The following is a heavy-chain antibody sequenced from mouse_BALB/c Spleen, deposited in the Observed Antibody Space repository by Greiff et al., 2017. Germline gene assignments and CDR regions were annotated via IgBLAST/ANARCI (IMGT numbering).Heavy chain of an antibody. CDR1: GYSITSDYA. V-gene: IGHV3-2*02. Sequence: EVKVEESGPGLVKPSQSLSLTCTVTGYSITSDYAWNWIRQFPGNKLEWMGYISYSGSTSYNPSLKSRISITRDTSKNQFFLQLNSVTTEDTATYYCARGRYEAYAMDYWGQGTSVTVSS. CDR2: ISYSGST. D-gene: IGHD2-14*01. J-gene: IGHJ4*01. CDR3: ARGRYEAYAMDY.